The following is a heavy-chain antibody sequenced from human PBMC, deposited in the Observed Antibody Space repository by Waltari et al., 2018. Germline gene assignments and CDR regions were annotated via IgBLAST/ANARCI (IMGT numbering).Heavy chain of an antibody. Sequence: QVQLVQSGAEVKKPGSSVKVSCKASGGTFSSYAISWVRQAPGQGLEWMGGIIPIFGTANYAQKFQGRVTITADKSTSTAYMELSSLRSEDTAVYYCARDTAYCGGDCYSGPLGYWGQGTLVTVSS. CDR1: GGTFSSYA. CDR2: IIPIFGTA. V-gene: IGHV1-69*14. D-gene: IGHD2-21*01. J-gene: IGHJ4*02. CDR3: ARDTAYCGGDCYSGPLGY.